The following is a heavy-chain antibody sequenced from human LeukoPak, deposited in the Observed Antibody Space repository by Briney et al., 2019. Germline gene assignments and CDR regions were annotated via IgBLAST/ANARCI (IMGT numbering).Heavy chain of an antibody. CDR1: GFTLSSYE. V-gene: IGHV3-23*01. CDR3: AKDDNYYDSSGYHDY. Sequence: GGSLRLSCTVSGFTLSSYEMSWIRQAPGRGLEWVSSIDYSGGSSYYADSVKGRFTISRDDSKNTLYLQLNSLRVEDTAVYYCAKDDNYYDSSGYHDYWGQGTLVTVSS. J-gene: IGHJ4*02. D-gene: IGHD3-22*01. CDR2: IDYSGGSS.